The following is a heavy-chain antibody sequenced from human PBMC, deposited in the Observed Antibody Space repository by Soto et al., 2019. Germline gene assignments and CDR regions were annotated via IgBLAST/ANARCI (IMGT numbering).Heavy chain of an antibody. D-gene: IGHD3-22*01. Sequence: PSETLSLTCTFSCGSIISGGYYWSWIRQHPGKGLEWIGYIYYSGSTYYNPSLKSRVTISVDTSKNQFSLKLSSVTAADTAVYYCARNGIDSSGYFDYWGQGTLVTVSS. V-gene: IGHV4-31*03. CDR3: ARNGIDSSGYFDY. CDR1: CGSIISGGYY. CDR2: IYYSGST. J-gene: IGHJ4*02.